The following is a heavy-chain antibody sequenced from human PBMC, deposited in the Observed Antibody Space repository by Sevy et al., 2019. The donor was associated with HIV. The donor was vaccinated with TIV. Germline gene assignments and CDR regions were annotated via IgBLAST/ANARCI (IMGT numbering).Heavy chain of an antibody. J-gene: IGHJ6*02. CDR2: IRYDGSNK. CDR1: GFTLSTYG. D-gene: IGHD3-3*01. Sequence: GGSLRLSCAASGFTLSTYGIHWVRQAPGKGLEWVAVIRYDGSNKYYADSVKGRFTISRDNSKNTLYLQMNSLRAEETAVYYCARDRLGITISAEWGGGMDVWGQGTTVTVSS. V-gene: IGHV3-33*01. CDR3: ARDRLGITISAEWGGGMDV.